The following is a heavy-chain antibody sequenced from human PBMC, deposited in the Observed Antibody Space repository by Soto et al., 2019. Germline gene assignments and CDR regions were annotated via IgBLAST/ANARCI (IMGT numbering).Heavy chain of an antibody. Sequence: KESVPTLVKPTQTLTLTCTFSGFSLSTSGVGVGWIRQPPGKALEWLALIYWNDDKRYSPSLKSRLTITKDTSKNQVVLTMTNMDPVDTATYYCAHREWGVVAPWYWGQGTLVTVSS. D-gene: IGHD2-15*01. CDR1: GFSLSTSGVG. CDR3: AHREWGVVAPWY. J-gene: IGHJ4*02. CDR2: IYWNDDK. V-gene: IGHV2-5*01.